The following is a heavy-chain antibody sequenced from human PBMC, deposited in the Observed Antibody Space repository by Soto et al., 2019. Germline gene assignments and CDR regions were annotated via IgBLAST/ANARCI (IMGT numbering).Heavy chain of an antibody. J-gene: IGHJ4*02. V-gene: IGHV3-30-3*01. CDR3: ARGRYRGRIDY. CDR1: GFTFSSYA. Sequence: QVQLVESGGGVVQPGRSLRLSCAASGFTFSSYAMHWVRQAPGKGLEWVAVISYDGSNKYYADSVKGRFTISRDNSKNTPYLQMNSLRAEDTAVYYCARGRYRGRIDYWGQGTLVTVSS. D-gene: IGHD1-26*01. CDR2: ISYDGSNK.